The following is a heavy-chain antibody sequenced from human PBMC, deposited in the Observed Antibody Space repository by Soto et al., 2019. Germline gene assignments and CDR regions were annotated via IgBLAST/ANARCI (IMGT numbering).Heavy chain of an antibody. CDR2: ISAHNNT. D-gene: IGHD1-1*01. CDR1: GYAFTTYG. CDR3: ARGRYGDY. J-gene: IGHJ4*02. Sequence: ASLKVSCKGSGYAFTTYGITWVRQAPGQGLEWMGWISAHNNTNYAQKLQGRVTVTRDTSTSTAYMELRSLRSDDTAVYYCARGRYGDYWGKGALVTVSS. V-gene: IGHV1-18*01.